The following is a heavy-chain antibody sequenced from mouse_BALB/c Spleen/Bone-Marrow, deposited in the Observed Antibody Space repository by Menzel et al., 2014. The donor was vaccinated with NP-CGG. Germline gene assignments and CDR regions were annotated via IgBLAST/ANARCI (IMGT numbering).Heavy chain of an antibody. CDR3: ARTGPFGY. J-gene: IGHJ3*01. CDR1: GYAFSISW. Sequence: QVQLQQPGPELVKPGASVKISCKASGYAFSISWMNWVKQRPGQGLEWIGRIYPGDGDTNYNGKFKGKATLTADKSSSIAYMQLSSLTSLDSAVYFCARTGPFGYWGQGTLVTVSA. V-gene: IGHV1-82*01. D-gene: IGHD4-1*01. CDR2: IYPGDGDT.